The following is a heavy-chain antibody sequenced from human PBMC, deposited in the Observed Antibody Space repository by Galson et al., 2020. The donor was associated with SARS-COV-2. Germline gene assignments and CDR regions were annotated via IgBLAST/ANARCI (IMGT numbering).Heavy chain of an antibody. V-gene: IGHV3-7*01. D-gene: IGHD6-19*01. J-gene: IGHJ4*02. CDR1: GFTFSSYW. CDR2: IKQDGSEK. Sequence: GGSLRLSCAASGFTFSSYWMSWVRQAPGKGLEWVANIKQDGSEKYYVDSVKGRFTISRDNAKNSLYLQMNSLRAEDTAVYYCARTQIGIAVAGDVDYWGQGTLVTVSS. CDR3: ARTQIGIAVAGDVDY.